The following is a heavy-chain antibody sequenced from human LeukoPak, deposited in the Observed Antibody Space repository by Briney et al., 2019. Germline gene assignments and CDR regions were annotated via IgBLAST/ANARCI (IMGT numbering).Heavy chain of an antibody. CDR2: ISAYSIYNGNT. CDR1: GYTFTSYG. Sequence: GASVKVSCKASGYTFTSYGISWVRQAPGQGPERMGWISAYSIYNGNTNYAQKFQGRVTMTTDTSTSTAYMELRSLRSDDTAVYYCTRDLGQWLLQGIFFDYWGQGTLVTVSS. D-gene: IGHD5-12*01. CDR3: TRDLGQWLLQGIFFDY. J-gene: IGHJ4*02. V-gene: IGHV1-18*01.